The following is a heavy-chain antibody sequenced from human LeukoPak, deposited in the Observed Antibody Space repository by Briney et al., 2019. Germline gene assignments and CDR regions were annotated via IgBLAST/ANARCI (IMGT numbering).Heavy chain of an antibody. D-gene: IGHD2-2*03. V-gene: IGHV3-48*03. Sequence: GGSLRLSCAASGFTFSSYEMNWVRQAPGEGLEWVSYISSSGSTIYYADSVKGRLSISIDSAKNTAYLQMNSLRAEDTAMYYCAMDINGDLFHLWGQGTLVSVSS. CDR1: GFTFSSYE. CDR3: AMDINGDLFHL. J-gene: IGHJ4*02. CDR2: ISSSGSTI.